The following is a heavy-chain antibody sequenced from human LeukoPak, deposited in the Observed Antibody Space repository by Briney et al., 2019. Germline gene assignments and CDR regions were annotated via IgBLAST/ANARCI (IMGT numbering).Heavy chain of an antibody. J-gene: IGHJ4*02. V-gene: IGHV4-38-2*01. CDR1: GYSLSSGYY. D-gene: IGHD5-12*01. CDR2: MFHSGST. CDR3: ARSLSRGYSGFRVSPFDY. Sequence: SETLSLTCAVSGYSLSSGYYWGWIRQPPGKGLEWLGSMFHSGSTYYNPSLKSRVTISVDKSKNHFSLKLSSVTAADTAVYYCARSLSRGYSGFRVSPFDYWGQGTLVTVSS.